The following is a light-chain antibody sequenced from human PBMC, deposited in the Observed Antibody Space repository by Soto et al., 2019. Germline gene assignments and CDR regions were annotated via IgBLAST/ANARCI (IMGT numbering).Light chain of an antibody. V-gene: IGLV2-14*01. Sequence: QSALTQPASVSGSPGQSITISCTGTSSDVGGYNYVSWYQQHPGKAPKLMIYDVSNRHSGVSNRFSGSKSGNTASLTISGLQAEDEADYYCSSYTSSSTPDVFGTGTKLTVL. CDR3: SSYTSSSTPDV. CDR2: DVS. J-gene: IGLJ1*01. CDR1: SSDVGGYNY.